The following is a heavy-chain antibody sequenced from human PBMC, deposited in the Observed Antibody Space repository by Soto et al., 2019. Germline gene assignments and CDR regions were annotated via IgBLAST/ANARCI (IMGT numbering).Heavy chain of an antibody. CDR3: ARDRHDYSQFYYYYGMDV. D-gene: IGHD4-4*01. CDR1: GGSISSGGYY. J-gene: IGHJ6*02. V-gene: IGHV4-31*03. Sequence: SQTLSLTCTVSGGSISSGGYYWSWIRQHPGKGLEWIGYIYYSGSTYYNPSLKSRVTISVDTSKNQFSLKLSSVTTADTAVYYCARDRHDYSQFYYYYGMDVWGQGTTVTVSS. CDR2: IYYSGST.